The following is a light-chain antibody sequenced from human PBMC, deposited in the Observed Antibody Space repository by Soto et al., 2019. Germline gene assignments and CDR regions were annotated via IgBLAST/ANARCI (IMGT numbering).Light chain of an antibody. CDR3: QQYYSTPWT. CDR1: QSVLYSSNNKNY. Sequence: DMVRSQSTDSLAVSLGERATINCKSSQSVLYSSNNKNYLAWYQQKLGQPPKLLIRWASTRESGVSDRFSGSGSGTDFTLTISSLQAEDVAVYYCQQYYSTPWTFGQGTKVDIK. V-gene: IGKV4-1*01. CDR2: WAS. J-gene: IGKJ1*01.